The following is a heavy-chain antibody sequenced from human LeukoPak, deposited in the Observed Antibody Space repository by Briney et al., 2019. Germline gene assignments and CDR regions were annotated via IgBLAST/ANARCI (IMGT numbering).Heavy chain of an antibody. J-gene: IGHJ4*02. V-gene: IGHV3-23*01. CDR2: ISGSGGST. CDR1: GFTFSSYA. Sequence: GGSLRLSCAASGFTFSSYAMSWVRQAPGKGLEWVSAISGSGGSTYYADSVKGRFTISRDNAKNTLYLQMNSLRVEDTAVYYCASGSGSHSDYWGQGALATVSA. D-gene: IGHD1-26*01. CDR3: ASGSGSHSDY.